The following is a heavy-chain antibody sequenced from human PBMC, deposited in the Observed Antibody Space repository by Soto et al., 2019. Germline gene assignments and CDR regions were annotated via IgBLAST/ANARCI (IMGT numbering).Heavy chain of an antibody. Sequence: PSETLSLTCAVSGGSISSSNWWSWVRQPPGKGLEWIGEIYHSGSTNYNPSLKSRVTISVDKSKNQFSLKLSSVTAADTAVYYCASYAYYYDSSEPLGFDYWGQGTLVTVSS. D-gene: IGHD3-22*01. CDR1: GGSISSSNW. V-gene: IGHV4-4*02. J-gene: IGHJ4*02. CDR3: ASYAYYYDSSEPLGFDY. CDR2: IYHSGST.